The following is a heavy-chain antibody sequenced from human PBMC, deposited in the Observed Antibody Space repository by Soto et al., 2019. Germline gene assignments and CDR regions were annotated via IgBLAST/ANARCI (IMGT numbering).Heavy chain of an antibody. CDR2: IYYSGST. D-gene: IGHD3-16*02. Sequence: SETLSLTCTVSGGSISSSSYYWGWIRQPPGKGLEWIGSIYYSGSTYYNPSLKSRVTISVDTSKNQFSLKLSSVTAADTAVYYCARLRPTGRYYFDCWGQGTLVTVSS. CDR3: ARLRPTGRYYFDC. V-gene: IGHV4-39*01. CDR1: GGSISSSSYY. J-gene: IGHJ4*02.